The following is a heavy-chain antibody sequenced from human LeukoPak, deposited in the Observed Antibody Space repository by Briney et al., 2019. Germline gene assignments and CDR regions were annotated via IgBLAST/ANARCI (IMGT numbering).Heavy chain of an antibody. CDR3: ARAPHSYCNWFDP. V-gene: IGHV4-4*07. CDR1: GASIRSHF. J-gene: IGHJ5*02. D-gene: IGHD3-10*01. CDR2: IYTSGST. Sequence: SETLSLTCTVSGASIRSHFWTWIRQPAGKGLEWIGRIYTSGSTNYNPSLKSRVTISVDRSKNQFSLKLSSVTAADTAVYYCARAPHSYCNWFDPWGQGTLVTVSS.